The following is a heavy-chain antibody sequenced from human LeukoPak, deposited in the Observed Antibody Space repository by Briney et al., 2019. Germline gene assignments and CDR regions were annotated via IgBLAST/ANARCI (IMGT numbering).Heavy chain of an antibody. V-gene: IGHV3-20*04. CDR3: VRDRCSSTSCHDSPNWFDP. J-gene: IGHJ5*02. Sequence: GGSQSLSCAASGFTFDVYCVSWARQSPGKGREWISYVNWNGGSTGYAGSVKGRLPIARDNAKNALYLQMNSLRAEDTALYYCVRDRCSSTSCHDSPNWFDPWGQGTLVTVSS. CDR2: VNWNGGST. CDR1: GFTFDVYC. D-gene: IGHD2-2*01.